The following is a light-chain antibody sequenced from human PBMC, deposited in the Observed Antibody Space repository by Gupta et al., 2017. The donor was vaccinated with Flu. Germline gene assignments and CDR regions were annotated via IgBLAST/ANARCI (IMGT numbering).Light chain of an antibody. CDR1: KLGNNY. CDR2: QDT. V-gene: IGLV3-1*01. Sequence: TCSGDKLGNNYVSWYQQKTGQPPVLVIYQDTKRPSGIPERFSGSNSGNTATLTISGTQAMDEADFYCQTWDSSTGVFGGGTKLTVL. CDR3: QTWDSSTGV. J-gene: IGLJ2*01.